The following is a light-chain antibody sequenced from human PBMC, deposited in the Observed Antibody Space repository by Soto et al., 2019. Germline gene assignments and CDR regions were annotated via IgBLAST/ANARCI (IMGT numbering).Light chain of an antibody. V-gene: IGLV1-40*01. CDR3: LSYDSSLSAYV. CDR2: GNN. J-gene: IGLJ1*01. Sequence: QSVLTQPPSVSGAPGQRVTISCSGSSSNIGAGYDVHWYQQLPGTAPKLLIYGNNNRPSGVLDRFSGSKSGTSASLAITGLQAEDEADYYCLSYDSSLSAYVFGTGTKVTVL. CDR1: SSNIGAGYD.